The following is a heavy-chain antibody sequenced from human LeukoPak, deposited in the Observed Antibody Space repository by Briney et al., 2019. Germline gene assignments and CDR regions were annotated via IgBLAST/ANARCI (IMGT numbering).Heavy chain of an antibody. CDR2: IYTSGST. V-gene: IGHV4-61*02. J-gene: IGHJ4*01. Sequence: SETLSLTCTVSGGSISSGSYYWSWIRQPAGKGLEWIGRIYTSGSTNYNPSLKSRVTISVDTSKNQFSLKLSSVTAADTAVYYCARMTTVTRVLDYWGXXTLXTVSS. D-gene: IGHD4-17*01. CDR1: GGSISSGSYY. CDR3: ARMTTVTRVLDY.